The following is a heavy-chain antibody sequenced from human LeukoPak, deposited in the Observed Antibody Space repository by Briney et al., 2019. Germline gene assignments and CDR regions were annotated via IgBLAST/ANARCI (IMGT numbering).Heavy chain of an antibody. D-gene: IGHD3-22*01. J-gene: IGHJ5*02. CDR2: ISAYNGNT. Sequence: ASVKVSCKASGYTFTSYGISWVRQAPGQGLEWMGWISAYNGNTNYAQKLQGRVTMTTDTSTSTAYMELRSLRSDDTAVYYCARDLRQGGYYYNWFDPWGQGTPVTVSS. CDR1: GYTFTSYG. V-gene: IGHV1-18*01. CDR3: ARDLRQGGYYYNWFDP.